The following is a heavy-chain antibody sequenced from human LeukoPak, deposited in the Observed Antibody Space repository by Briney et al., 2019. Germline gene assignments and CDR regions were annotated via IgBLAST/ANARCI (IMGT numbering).Heavy chain of an antibody. Sequence: PSETLSLTCTVSGGSISSSSYYWGWIRQPPGKGLEWIGSIYYTGSTNYNPSLKSRVTISVDTSENQFSLKLSSVTAADTAVYYCVGGSWEWYFNLWGRGTLVTVSS. CDR3: VGGSWEWYFNL. V-gene: IGHV4-39*01. CDR1: GGSISSSSYY. D-gene: IGHD1-26*01. CDR2: IYYTGST. J-gene: IGHJ2*01.